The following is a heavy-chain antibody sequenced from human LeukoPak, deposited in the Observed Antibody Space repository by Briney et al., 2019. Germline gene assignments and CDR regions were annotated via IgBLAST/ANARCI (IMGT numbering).Heavy chain of an antibody. D-gene: IGHD6-13*01. CDR1: GFTFDDYA. V-gene: IGHV3-9*01. Sequence: SLRLSCAASGFTFDDYAMHWVRQAPGKGLEWVSGISWNSGSIGYADSVKGRLTISRDNSKNTLYLQMKSLRAEDTAVYYCARGFSSSWYSTAGRPEQLDYWGQGTLVTVSS. CDR2: ISWNSGSI. J-gene: IGHJ4*02. CDR3: ARGFSSSWYSTAGRPEQLDY.